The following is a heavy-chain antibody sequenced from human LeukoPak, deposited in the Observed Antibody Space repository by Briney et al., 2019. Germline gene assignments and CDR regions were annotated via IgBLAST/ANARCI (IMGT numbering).Heavy chain of an antibody. CDR1: GGSISSGGYS. Sequence: SQTLSLTCAVSGGSISSGGYSWSWIRQPPGKGLEWIGYIYHSGSTYYNPSLKSRVTISVDRSKNQFSLKLSSETAADTAVYYCARAKWSGYYFGAFDIWGQGTMVTVSS. J-gene: IGHJ3*02. D-gene: IGHD3-3*01. V-gene: IGHV4-30-2*01. CDR3: ARAKWSGYYFGAFDI. CDR2: IYHSGST.